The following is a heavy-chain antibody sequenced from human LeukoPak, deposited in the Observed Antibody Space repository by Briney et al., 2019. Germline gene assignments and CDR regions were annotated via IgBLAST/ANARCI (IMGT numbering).Heavy chain of an antibody. CDR1: GFTFSSYW. CDR2: VRHDGNEE. CDR3: TRDAWEWAARGAIFDY. D-gene: IGHD3-10*01. V-gene: IGHV3-7*01. J-gene: IGHJ4*02. Sequence: GGSLRLSCVASGFTFSSYWMSWVRQAPGKGLEWVANVRHDGNEEYYVDSVEGRFTISRDNAKKSLYLQMNSLRGEDTAVYYCTRDAWEWAARGAIFDYWGQGTLVTVSS.